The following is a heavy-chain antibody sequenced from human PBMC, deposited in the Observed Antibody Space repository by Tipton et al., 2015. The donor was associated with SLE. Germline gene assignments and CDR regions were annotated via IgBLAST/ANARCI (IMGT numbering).Heavy chain of an antibody. CDR2: INHSGST. Sequence: TLSLTCAVYGGSFSGYYWSWIRQPPGKGLEWIGEINHSGSTNYNPSLKSRVTISVDTSKNQFSLKLSSVTAADTAVYYCARGIAAADGYWGQGTLVTVSS. V-gene: IGHV4-34*01. J-gene: IGHJ4*02. CDR3: ARGIAAADGY. CDR1: GGSFSGYY. D-gene: IGHD6-13*01.